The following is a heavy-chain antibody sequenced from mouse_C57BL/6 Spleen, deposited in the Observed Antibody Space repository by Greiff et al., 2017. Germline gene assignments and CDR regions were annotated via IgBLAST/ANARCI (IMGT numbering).Heavy chain of an antibody. CDR3: ARKGFIGSAMGY. J-gene: IGHJ4*01. CDR1: GYTFTNYW. CDR2: IYPGGGYT. V-gene: IGHV1-63*01. Sequence: QVQLKQSGAELVRPGTSVKMSCKASGYTFTNYWIGWAKQRPGHGLEWIGDIYPGGGYTNYNEKFKGKATLTADKSSSTAYMQFSSLTSEDSAIYYCARKGFIGSAMGYWGQGTSVTVSS. D-gene: IGHD1-1*01.